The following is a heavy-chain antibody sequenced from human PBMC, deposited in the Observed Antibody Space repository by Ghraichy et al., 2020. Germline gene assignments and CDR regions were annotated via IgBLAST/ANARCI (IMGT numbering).Heavy chain of an antibody. D-gene: IGHD5-12*01. CDR2: INPNSGGT. CDR3: AVSGYDAPLWLDY. V-gene: IGHV1-2*02. CDR1: GYTFTGYY. Sequence: ASVKVSCKASGYTFTGYYMHWVRQAPGQGLEWMGWINPNSGGTNYAQKFQGRVTMTRDTSISTAYMELSRLRSDDTAVYYCAVSGYDAPLWLDYWGQGTLVTVSS. J-gene: IGHJ4*02.